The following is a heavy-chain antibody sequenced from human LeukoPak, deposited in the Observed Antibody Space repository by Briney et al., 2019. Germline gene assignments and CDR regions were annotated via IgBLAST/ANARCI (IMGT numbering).Heavy chain of an antibody. CDR2: IRRDGSHK. CDR1: GFAFNDFA. D-gene: IGHD6-25*01. J-gene: IGHJ4*02. Sequence: GRPLTLSCAASGFAFNDFAMYWVRQAPGKGLDWVALIRRDGSHKYYAHSIKGRFTISRDNSKNTLYLQMSSLRAEDTAVYYCAKSSIMFAAGRLGSIDFWGQGTLVTVSS. CDR3: AKSSIMFAAGRLGSIDF. V-gene: IGHV3-33*06.